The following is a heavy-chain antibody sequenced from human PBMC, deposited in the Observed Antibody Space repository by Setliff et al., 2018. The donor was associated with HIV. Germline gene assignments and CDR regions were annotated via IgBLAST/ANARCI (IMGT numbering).Heavy chain of an antibody. CDR2: IYTGDSEI. J-gene: IGHJ6*03. CDR3: AGLGAARPGDYYDYMDV. Sequence: GASLTISCKASGYSFSTYWIGWVRQMPGKGLEWMGIIYTGDSEITYRPSFLGQVTISADKSISTAYLQWSSLKASDTAMYYCAGLGAARPGDYYDYMDVWGKGTTVTVSS. CDR1: GYSFSTYW. V-gene: IGHV5-51*01. D-gene: IGHD6-13*01.